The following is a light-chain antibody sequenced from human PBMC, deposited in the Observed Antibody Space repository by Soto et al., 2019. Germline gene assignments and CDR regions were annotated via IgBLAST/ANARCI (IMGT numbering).Light chain of an antibody. CDR1: ISDVGGYNY. CDR2: EVS. J-gene: IGLJ3*02. CDR3: SSFTTSSTWV. Sequence: QSVLTQPASVSGSPGQSITISCTGTISDVGGYNYVSWYQQHPGKAPKLMIYEVSDRPSGVSYRFSGSKSGNTASLTISRLQAEDEADYYCSSFTTSSTWVFGGGTKVTVL. V-gene: IGLV2-14*01.